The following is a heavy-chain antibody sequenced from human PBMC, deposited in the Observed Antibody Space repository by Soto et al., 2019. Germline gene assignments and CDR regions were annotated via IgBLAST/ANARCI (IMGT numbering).Heavy chain of an antibody. CDR3: AKPGYVDYERSDAFDI. CDR2: ISGSGGST. J-gene: IGHJ3*02. CDR1: GFTFSSYA. V-gene: IGHV3-23*01. Sequence: EVQLLESGGGLVQPGGSLRLSCAASGFTFSSYAMSWVRQAPGKGLEWVSAISGSGGSTYYADSVKGRFTISRDNSKNTLYLQMNSLRAEDTAVYYCAKPGYVDYERSDAFDIWGQGTMVTVSS. D-gene: IGHD4-17*01.